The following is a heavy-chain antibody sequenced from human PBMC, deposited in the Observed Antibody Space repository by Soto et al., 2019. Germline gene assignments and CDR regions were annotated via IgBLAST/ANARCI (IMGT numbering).Heavy chain of an antibody. CDR2: IYYSGST. V-gene: IGHV4-30-4*01. J-gene: IGHJ1*01. Sequence: SETLSLTCAVSGGSISSGDYYWSWIRQPPGKGLEWIGYIYYSGSTYYNPSLKSRVTISVDTSKNQFSLKLSSVTAADTAVYYCARRPQDCSGGRCYLYFHHWGQGTLVTVSS. CDR1: GGSISSGDYY. CDR3: ARRPQDCSGGRCYLYFHH. D-gene: IGHD2-15*01.